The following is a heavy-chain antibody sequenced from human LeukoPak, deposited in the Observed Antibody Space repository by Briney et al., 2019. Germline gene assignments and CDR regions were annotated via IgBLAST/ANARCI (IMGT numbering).Heavy chain of an antibody. CDR3: ARHPRYDSSGNPSPYFFDH. D-gene: IGHD3-22*01. Sequence: SETLSLTCTVSDASIRSINHYWGWIRQPPGKGLEWIASIYHSGSTYYNPSLKSRVSISVDTSKNQFSLKLSSVSAADTAAYFCARHPRYDSSGNPSPYFFDHWGQGTLVTVSS. CDR2: IYHSGST. CDR1: DASIRSINHY. J-gene: IGHJ4*02. V-gene: IGHV4-39*01.